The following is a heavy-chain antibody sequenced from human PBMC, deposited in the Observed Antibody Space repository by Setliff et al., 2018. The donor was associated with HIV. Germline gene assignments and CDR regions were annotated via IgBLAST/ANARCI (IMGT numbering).Heavy chain of an antibody. J-gene: IGHJ6*02. CDR1: GYSISSGYY. CDR2: IYHSGST. V-gene: IGHV4-38-2*01. D-gene: IGHD1-20*01. CDR3: ARQYNRQYGMDV. Sequence: SETLSLTCAVSGYSISSGYYWGWIRQPPGKGLEWIGSIYHSGSTYYNPSLKSRVTISVDTSKKQFSLKLSSVTAADTAVYYCARQYNRQYGMDVWGQGTTVTVSS.